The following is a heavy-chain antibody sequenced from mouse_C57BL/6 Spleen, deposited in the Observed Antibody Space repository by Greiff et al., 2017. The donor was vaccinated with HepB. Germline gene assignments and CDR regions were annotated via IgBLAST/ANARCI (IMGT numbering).Heavy chain of an antibody. J-gene: IGHJ2*01. D-gene: IGHD2-4*01. CDR1: GYAFSSSW. CDR2: IYPGDGDT. CDR3: AKFYYDYDEGY. V-gene: IGHV1-82*01. Sequence: VQLQQSGPELVKPGASVKISCKASGYAFSSSWMNWVKQRPGKGLEWIGRIYPGDGDTNYNGKFKGKATLTADKSSSTAYMQLSSLTSEDSAVYFCAKFYYDYDEGYWGQGTTLTVSS.